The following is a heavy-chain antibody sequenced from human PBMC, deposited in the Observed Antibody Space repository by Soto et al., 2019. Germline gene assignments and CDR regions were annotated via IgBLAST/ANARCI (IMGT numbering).Heavy chain of an antibody. D-gene: IGHD2-15*01. V-gene: IGHV3-11*06. CDR1: GFIFSDFY. CDR2: ISLSGGYT. CDR3: ARSVDLDH. Sequence: GGSLRLSCAASGFIFSDFYMSWIRQAPGKGLEWLAYISLSGGYTKYADSVKGRFTVSRDNTKNLLYLQMNSLRAEDTAVYYCARSVDLDHWGQGTLVTVSS. J-gene: IGHJ4*02.